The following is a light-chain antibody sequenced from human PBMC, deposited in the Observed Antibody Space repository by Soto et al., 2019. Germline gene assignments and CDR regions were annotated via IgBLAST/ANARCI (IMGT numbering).Light chain of an antibody. V-gene: IGKV1-17*01. Sequence: DIQMTQSPSSLSASVGDRVTITCRASQGIRNDLGWYQQKPGQAPKLLIYAASTLQSGVPSRFSGSGSGTNFTLTISCLQSEDFATYYCQQYYSYPLTCGGGTKVDIK. CDR2: AAS. J-gene: IGKJ4*02. CDR3: QQYYSYPLT. CDR1: QGIRND.